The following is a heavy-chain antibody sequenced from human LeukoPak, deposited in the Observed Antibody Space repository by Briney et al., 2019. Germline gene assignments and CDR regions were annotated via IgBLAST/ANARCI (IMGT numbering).Heavy chain of an antibody. D-gene: IGHD6-19*01. CDR3: ARGLQENLAWLTAFSAFDI. Sequence: SVKVSCKASGGTFSSYAISWVRQAPGQGLEWMGGIIPIFGTANYAQKVQGRVTMTTDTSTSTAYMELRSLRSDDTAVYYCARGLQENLAWLTAFSAFDIWGQGTMVTVSS. CDR1: GGTFSSYA. J-gene: IGHJ3*02. CDR2: IIPIFGTA. V-gene: IGHV1-69*05.